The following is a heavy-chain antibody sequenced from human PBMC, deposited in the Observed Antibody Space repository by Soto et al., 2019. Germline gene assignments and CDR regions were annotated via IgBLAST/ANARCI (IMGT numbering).Heavy chain of an antibody. V-gene: IGHV4-31*03. CDR3: ARGRGYSYGPYYFDY. CDR1: GGSISSEGYY. J-gene: IGHJ4*02. CDR2: IYYSGSK. D-gene: IGHD5-18*01. Sequence: QVPLQESGPGLVTPSQTLSLTCTVSGGSISSEGYYWSWFRQPPGKGLEWIGDIYYSGSKYYHPSLKSRLTMSGDTSKSQFSLKLRSVTAADTAVYFCARGRGYSYGPYYFDYWGQGTLVTVSS.